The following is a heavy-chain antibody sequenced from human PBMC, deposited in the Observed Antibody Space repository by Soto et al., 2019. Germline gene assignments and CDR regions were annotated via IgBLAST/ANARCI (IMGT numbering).Heavy chain of an antibody. D-gene: IGHD3-3*01. Sequence: EVQLLESGGGLIQPGESLSLSCAASGYTFSNYAMGWVRQAPGKGLGWVSGISGGGDNIHYADSVRGRCTISRDNPKTTICLQAGSETAEDTRKSFCTRFTHLGVQTPDYWYFDLCGRGSLVIVPS. CDR2: ISGGGDNI. J-gene: IGHJ2*01. CDR1: GYTFSNYA. CDR3: TRFTHLGVQTPDYWYFDL. V-gene: IGHV3-23*01.